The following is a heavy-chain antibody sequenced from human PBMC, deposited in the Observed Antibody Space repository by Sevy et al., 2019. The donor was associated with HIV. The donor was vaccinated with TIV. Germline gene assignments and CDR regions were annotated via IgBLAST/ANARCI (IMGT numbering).Heavy chain of an antibody. CDR1: GFAFSDYY. CDR3: ARRSSGWDYFDY. J-gene: IGHJ4*02. D-gene: IGHD6-19*01. V-gene: IGHV3-11*06. Sequence: GGSLRLSCAASGFAFSDYYMNWIRQAPGKGLEWVSCISGLTNYINYADSVKGRFTISRDNAKNSLYLQMNSLRAENTAVYYCARRSSGWDYFDYWGQGTPVTVSS. CDR2: ISGLTNYI.